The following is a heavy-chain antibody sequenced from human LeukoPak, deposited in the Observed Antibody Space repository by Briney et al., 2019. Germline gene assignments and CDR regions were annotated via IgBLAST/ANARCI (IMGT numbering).Heavy chain of an antibody. CDR3: ARLSGDTTSSGDY. V-gene: IGHV5-51*01. CDR2: IYPGDSAT. CDR1: GYSFTSYW. J-gene: IGHJ4*02. Sequence: GESLKIPCKGSGYSFTSYWIGWVRQMPEKGLEWMGIIYPGDSATRYSPSFQGQVTISADKSITTAYLQWSSLKASDTAMYYCARLSGDTTSSGDYWGQGTLVTVSS. D-gene: IGHD6-6*01.